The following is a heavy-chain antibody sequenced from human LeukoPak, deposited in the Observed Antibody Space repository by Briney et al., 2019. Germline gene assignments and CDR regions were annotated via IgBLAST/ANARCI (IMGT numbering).Heavy chain of an antibody. J-gene: IGHJ4*02. Sequence: PGGSLRLACAASGFTFSSYSIHWVRHAPGKGLVWVSRISSDGSNTNYADSVKGRFTISRDNAKNTLYLQMNSLRAEDTALYYCARQNRDFDYWGQGTLVTVSS. CDR1: GFTFSSYS. CDR2: ISSDGSNT. D-gene: IGHD1-14*01. CDR3: ARQNRDFDY. V-gene: IGHV3-74*01.